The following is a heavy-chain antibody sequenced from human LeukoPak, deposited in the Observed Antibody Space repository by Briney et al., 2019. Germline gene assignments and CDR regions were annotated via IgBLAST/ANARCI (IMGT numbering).Heavy chain of an antibody. D-gene: IGHD6-19*01. CDR3: AREGALAVASAGDY. CDR2: IKPNSGGR. J-gene: IGHJ4*02. CDR1: GYSXSDYY. Sequence: ASVKVSCKASGYSXSDYYMYWVRQAPGQGFEWMGWIKPNSGGRNYAQKFQGRVTMTRDTSISTAYMDLRRLTSDDTAVYYCAREGALAVASAGDYWGQGTLVTVSS. V-gene: IGHV1-2*02.